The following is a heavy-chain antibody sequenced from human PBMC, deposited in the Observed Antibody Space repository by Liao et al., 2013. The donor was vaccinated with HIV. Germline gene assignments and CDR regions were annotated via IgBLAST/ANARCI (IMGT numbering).Heavy chain of an antibody. Sequence: QLQLQESGPGLVKPSETLSLTCTVSGGSISSSSYYWGWIRQPPGKGLEWIGSIYYSGSTYYNPSLKRRVTISVDTSKNQFSLKLSSVTAADTAVYYCARVHGDYVDPYYFDYWAREPWSPSPQ. CDR2: IYYSGST. D-gene: IGHD4-17*01. CDR3: ARVHGDYVDPYYFDY. CDR1: GGSISSSSYY. J-gene: IGHJ4*02. V-gene: IGHV4-39*07.